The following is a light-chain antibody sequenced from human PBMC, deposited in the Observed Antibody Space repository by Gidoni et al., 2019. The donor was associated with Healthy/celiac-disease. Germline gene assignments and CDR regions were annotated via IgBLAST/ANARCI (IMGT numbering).Light chain of an antibody. V-gene: IGLV3-19*01. Sequence: SSELTQDSAVSVALGQTVRITCQGDSLTSYYASWYQQTPGQAPGLVNNGKNNRPSGLPDRFSGSSSGNTASWTSTGAQAEDEADYYSNSRDSSGNHPVVFGGGTKLTVL. J-gene: IGLJ2*01. CDR3: NSRDSSGNHPVV. CDR1: SLTSYY. CDR2: GKN.